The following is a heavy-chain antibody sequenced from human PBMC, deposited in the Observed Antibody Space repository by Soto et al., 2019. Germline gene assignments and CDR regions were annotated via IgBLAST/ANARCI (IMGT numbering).Heavy chain of an antibody. D-gene: IGHD3-10*01. V-gene: IGHV4-34*01. CDR1: GGSLSGHQ. J-gene: IGHJ5*02. Sequence: PSETLSLTCAVFGGSLSGHQCIWIRQPPGKGLEWIGDISHTGGAKYNPSLKSRVTISLDTSKNHFSLKLSSMTAADTAMYYCAKGPYTYGSGWFDPWGQGTLVTVSS. CDR2: ISHTGGA. CDR3: AKGPYTYGSGWFDP.